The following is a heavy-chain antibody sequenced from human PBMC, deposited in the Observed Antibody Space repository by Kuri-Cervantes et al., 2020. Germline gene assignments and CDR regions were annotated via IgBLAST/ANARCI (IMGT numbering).Heavy chain of an antibody. V-gene: IGHV1-8*01. J-gene: IGHJ4*02. D-gene: IGHD5-12*01. Sequence: ASVKVSCKASGYTFTSYDINWVRQATGQGLEWMGWMNPNSGNTGYAQKFQGRVTMTRNTSISTAYMELSSLRSEDTAVYYCAREASGGRSPSGYHFDYWGQGSPVTVSS. CDR1: GYTFTSYD. CDR3: AREASGGRSPSGYHFDY. CDR2: MNPNSGNT.